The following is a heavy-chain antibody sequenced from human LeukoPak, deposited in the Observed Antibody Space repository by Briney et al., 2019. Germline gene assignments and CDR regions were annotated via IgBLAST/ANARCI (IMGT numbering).Heavy chain of an antibody. V-gene: IGHV3-30*18. CDR1: GFTFSSYG. D-gene: IGHD6-19*01. CDR3: AKVSVAGPNPDY. J-gene: IGHJ4*02. Sequence: PGGSLRLSCAASGFTFSSYGMHWVRQAPGKGLEWVAVISYDGSNKYYADSVKGRFTISRDNSKNTLYLQMNSLRAEDTAVYYCAKVSVAGPNPDYWGQGTLVTVSS. CDR2: ISYDGSNK.